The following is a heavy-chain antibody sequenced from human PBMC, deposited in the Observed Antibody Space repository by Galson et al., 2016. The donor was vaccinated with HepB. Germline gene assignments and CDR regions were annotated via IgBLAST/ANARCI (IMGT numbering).Heavy chain of an antibody. V-gene: IGHV3-7*01. Sequence: SLRLSCAGSGFAFNTYYMGWVRQAPGKGPEWVANIKEDGSYIHVVDSVKGRFTISRDNGKKSLYLQMRSLRADDTAVYYCAREVPGALVALDVWGQGTMVTVAS. J-gene: IGHJ3*01. D-gene: IGHD3-10*01. CDR1: GFAFNTYY. CDR2: IKEDGSYI. CDR3: AREVPGALVALDV.